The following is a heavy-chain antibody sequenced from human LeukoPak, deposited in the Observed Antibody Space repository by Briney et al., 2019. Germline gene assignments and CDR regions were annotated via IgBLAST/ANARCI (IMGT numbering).Heavy chain of an antibody. CDR1: GFAFSGSA. V-gene: IGHV3-73*01. J-gene: IGHJ4*02. Sequence: RAGGSLRLSCAASGFAFSGSAMHWVRQASGKGLEWVGRIRSKANSYATAYAASVKGRFTISRDDSKNTAYLQMNSLKTEDTAVYYCTRRAGNGNYDYWGQGTLVTVSS. D-gene: IGHD1-1*01. CDR2: IRSKANSYAT. CDR3: TRRAGNGNYDY.